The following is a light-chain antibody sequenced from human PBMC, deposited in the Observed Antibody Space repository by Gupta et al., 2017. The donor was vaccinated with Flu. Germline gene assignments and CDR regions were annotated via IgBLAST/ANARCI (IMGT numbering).Light chain of an antibody. CDR3: RHDGRPPHA. Sequence: ETASTQSPGSLSLSPGERATLSCRASQTVTSNFLGWYQQKPGHAPKLLIYGSSSRATGIPDRFSGSGSGTDFTLAISALKPEDFAVYYCRHDGRPPHAFGQGTKVGIK. CDR1: QTVTSNF. J-gene: IGKJ2*01. CDR2: GSS. V-gene: IGKV3-20*01.